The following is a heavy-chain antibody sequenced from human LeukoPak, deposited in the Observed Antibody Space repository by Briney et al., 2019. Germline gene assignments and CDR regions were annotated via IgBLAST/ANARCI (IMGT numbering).Heavy chain of an antibody. V-gene: IGHV3-9*01. J-gene: IGHJ6*02. D-gene: IGHD2-8*01. CDR2: ISWNSGTK. CDR3: AVLHYYAMDV. Sequence: GRSLRLSCAASGFTFSSYGMHGGRQGPGKGLEWVSGISWNSGTKGYADSVKGRFTISRDNAKNSLYLQMNSLRGEDAALYYCAVLHYYAMDVWGQGTTVTVSS. CDR1: GFTFSSYG.